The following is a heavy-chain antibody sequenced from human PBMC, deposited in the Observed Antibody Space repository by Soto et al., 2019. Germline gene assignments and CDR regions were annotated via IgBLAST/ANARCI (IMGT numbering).Heavy chain of an antibody. CDR2: IIPIFGTA. Sequence: QVQLVQSGAEMKKPGSSVKVSCKASGGTFSSYAISWVRQAPGQGLEWMGGIIPIFGTANYAQKFQGRVTITADESTSPACMELSSLRSEDTAVYYCARPTIGYTSGWYHSDYWCQGTLLTVSS. D-gene: IGHD6-19*01. V-gene: IGHV1-69*01. J-gene: IGHJ4*02. CDR1: GGTFSSYA. CDR3: ARPTIGYTSGWYHSDY.